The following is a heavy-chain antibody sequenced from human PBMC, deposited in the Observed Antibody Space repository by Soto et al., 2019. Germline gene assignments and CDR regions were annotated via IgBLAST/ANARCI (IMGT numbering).Heavy chain of an antibody. CDR2: INAGNGNT. CDR3: ARVLRLGYAYLLRWPDY. J-gene: IGHJ4*02. Sequence: ASVKVSCKASGYTFTSYAMHWVRQAPGQRLEWMGWINAGNGNTKYSQKFQGRVTITRDTSASTAYMELSSLRSEDTAVYYCARVLRLGYAYLLRWPDYWGQGTLVTVSS. V-gene: IGHV1-3*01. CDR1: GYTFTSYA. D-gene: IGHD3-16*01.